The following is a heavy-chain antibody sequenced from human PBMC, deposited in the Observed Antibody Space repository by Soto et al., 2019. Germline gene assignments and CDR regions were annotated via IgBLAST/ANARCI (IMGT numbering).Heavy chain of an antibody. CDR3: ARGVRLDAFDI. J-gene: IGHJ3*02. CDR1: GYSISSSNW. Sequence: QVQLQESGPGLVKPSDTLSLTCAVSGYSISSSNWWGWIRQPPGKGLEWIGYIYYSGSTDYNPSLNSRVTMSVDTSNTQFSPKLSSVTAGDTAVYYCARGVRLDAFDIWGQGTMVTVSS. D-gene: IGHD3-10*01. CDR2: IYYSGST. V-gene: IGHV4-28*03.